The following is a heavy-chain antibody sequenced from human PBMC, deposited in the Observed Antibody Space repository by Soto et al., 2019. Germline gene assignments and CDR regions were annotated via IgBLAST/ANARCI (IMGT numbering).Heavy chain of an antibody. CDR2: ISSSSSTT. Sequence: EVQLVESGGGLVQPGGSLRLSCAASGFTFTTYSMNWVRQAPGKGLEWVSYISSSSSTTYYADSVKGRLTISRDNAKNSLYLQMTSLRDEDTAVYYCARDAGSWGYWGQGALVTVSS. J-gene: IGHJ4*02. CDR3: ARDAGSWGY. CDR1: GFTFTTYS. V-gene: IGHV3-48*02. D-gene: IGHD3-10*01.